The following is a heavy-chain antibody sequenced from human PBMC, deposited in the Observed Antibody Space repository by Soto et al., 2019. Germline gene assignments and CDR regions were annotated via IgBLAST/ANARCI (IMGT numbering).Heavy chain of an antibody. CDR1: GFTFSSYV. CDR2: ISYDGSNK. Sequence: GGSLRLSCAASGFTFSSYVRHWVRQAPGKGLEWVAVISYDGSNKYYADSVKGRFTISRDNSKNTLYLQMNSLRAEDTAVYYCAKDPSTVSSVDYWGQGTLVTVSS. D-gene: IGHD4-17*01. V-gene: IGHV3-30*18. CDR3: AKDPSTVSSVDY. J-gene: IGHJ4*02.